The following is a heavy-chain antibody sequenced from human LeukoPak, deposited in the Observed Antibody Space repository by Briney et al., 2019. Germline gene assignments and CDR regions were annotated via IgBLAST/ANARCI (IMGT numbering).Heavy chain of an antibody. V-gene: IGHV1-3*03. CDR1: GYTFTSYA. J-gene: IGHJ6*03. Sequence: ASVKVSCKASGYTFTSYAMHWVRQAPGQRLEWMGWINAGNGNTKYSQEFQGRVTITRDTSASTAYMELSSLRSEDMAVYYCARGRRELRLYYYYYYMDVWGKGTTVTVSS. CDR3: ARGRRELRLYYYYYYMDV. D-gene: IGHD1-7*01. CDR2: INAGNGNT.